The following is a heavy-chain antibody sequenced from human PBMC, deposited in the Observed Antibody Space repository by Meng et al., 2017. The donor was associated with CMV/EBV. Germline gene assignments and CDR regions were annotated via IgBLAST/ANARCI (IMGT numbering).Heavy chain of an antibody. Sequence: QPPGAGPGLVKPSETLSTTYTFSAGAISSSSYYWGWIRQPPGKGLEWIGSIYYSGSTYYNPSLKSRVTISVDTSKNQFSLKLSSVTAADTAVYYCARDSAVAGVVDYWGQGTLVTVSS. CDR1: AGAISSSSYY. V-gene: IGHV4-39*07. CDR2: IYYSGST. CDR3: ARDSAVAGVVDY. D-gene: IGHD6-19*01. J-gene: IGHJ4*02.